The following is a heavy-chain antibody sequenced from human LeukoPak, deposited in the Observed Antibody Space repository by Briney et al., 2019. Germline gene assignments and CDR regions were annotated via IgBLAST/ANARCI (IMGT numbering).Heavy chain of an antibody. D-gene: IGHD3-10*01. J-gene: IGHJ6*03. CDR2: IIPILGIA. V-gene: IGHV1-69*02. CDR1: GGTFSSYT. Sequence: SVKVSCKASGGTFSSYTISWVRQAPGQGLEWMGRIIPILGIANYAQKFQGRVTITADKSTSTAYMELSSLRSEDTAVYYCARGSGSYYWYYYMDVWGKGTTVTVSS. CDR3: ARGSGSYYWYYYMDV.